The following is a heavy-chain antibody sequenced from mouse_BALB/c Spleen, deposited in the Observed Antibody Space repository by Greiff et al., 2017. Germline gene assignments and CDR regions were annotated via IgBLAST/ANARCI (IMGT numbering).Heavy chain of an antibody. CDR1: GFTFSSYT. Sequence: EVHLVESGGGLVQPGGSLKLSCAASGFTFSSYTMSWVRQTPEKRLEWVAYISNGGGSTYYPDTVKGRFTISRDNAKNTLYLQMSSLKSEDTAMYYCARHRDGYYAWFAYWGQGTLVTVSA. D-gene: IGHD2-3*01. CDR2: ISNGGGST. CDR3: ARHRDGYYAWFAY. J-gene: IGHJ3*01. V-gene: IGHV5-12-2*01.